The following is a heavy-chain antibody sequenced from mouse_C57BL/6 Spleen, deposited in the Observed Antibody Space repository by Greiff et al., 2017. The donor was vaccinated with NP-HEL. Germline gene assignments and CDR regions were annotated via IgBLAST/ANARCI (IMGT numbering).Heavy chain of an antibody. CDR2: IDPSDSYT. CDR1: GYTFTSYW. Sequence: QVQLQQSGAELVMPGASVKLSCKASGYTFTSYWMHWVKQRPGQGLEWIGEIDPSDSYTNYNQKFKGKSTLTVDKSSSTAYMQLSSLTSEDSAVYYCARSFYGSSPPWFAYWGQGTLVTVSA. CDR3: ARSFYGSSPPWFAY. D-gene: IGHD1-1*01. J-gene: IGHJ3*01. V-gene: IGHV1-69*01.